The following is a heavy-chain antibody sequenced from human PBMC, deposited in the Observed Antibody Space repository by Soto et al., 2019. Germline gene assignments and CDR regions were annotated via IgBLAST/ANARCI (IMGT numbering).Heavy chain of an antibody. CDR2: INPSGGST. CDR3: ARDYFGSGGYREVAY. CDR1: GYSFTSYY. D-gene: IGHD3-10*01. Sequence: ASVKVSCKASGYSFTSYYMHWVRQAPGQGLEWMGIINPSGGSTSYAQKFQDRVTMTRDTSTSTVYMELSSLRSEDTAVYYCARDYFGSGGYREVAYWGQGTLVTVSS. J-gene: IGHJ4*02. V-gene: IGHV1-46*03.